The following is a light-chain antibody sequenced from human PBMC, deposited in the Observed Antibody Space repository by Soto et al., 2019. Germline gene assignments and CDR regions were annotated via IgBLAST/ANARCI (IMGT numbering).Light chain of an antibody. CDR1: QDIRDY. CDR3: QQLNSYPLT. J-gene: IGKJ4*01. CDR2: AAS. V-gene: IGKV1-9*01. Sequence: DIHMTQSASFLSASVGRRVTITCRASQDIRDYLAWYQQRPGKAPKLLSYAASTLQRGVPSRVSGSGSGTEFTLTISSLQPEDFATYSCQQLNSYPLTFGGGTKVDIK.